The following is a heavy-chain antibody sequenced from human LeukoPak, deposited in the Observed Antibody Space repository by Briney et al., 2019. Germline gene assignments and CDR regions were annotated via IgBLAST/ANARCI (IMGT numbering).Heavy chain of an antibody. V-gene: IGHV1-2*06. D-gene: IGHD1-1*01. J-gene: IGHJ2*01. CDR2: INPNSGVT. CDR3: ARTEANDRADGNFDV. Sequence: ASVKVSCKASGYTFTAYYIQWVRQAPGQGLEWMGRINPNSGVTNYAPKFQGRVTMTRDTSISTAFLELSGLRSDDTAIYYCARTEANDRADGNFDVWGRGTVVVVSS. CDR1: GYTFTAYY.